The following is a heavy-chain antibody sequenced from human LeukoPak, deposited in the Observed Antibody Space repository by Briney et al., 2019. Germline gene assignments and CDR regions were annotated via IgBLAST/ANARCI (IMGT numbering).Heavy chain of an antibody. Sequence: PSETLSLTCTVSGVSISGYCCSWIRQPPGKELEWIGYIYYSGSTNYNPSLKSRVTISVDTSKNQFSLQLSSVTAADTAVYYCARGTVTTYYFDYWLRGGLVSVSS. CDR2: IYYSGST. J-gene: IGHJ4*02. CDR3: ARGTVTTYYFDY. CDR1: GVSISGYC. D-gene: IGHD4-17*01. V-gene: IGHV4-59*01.